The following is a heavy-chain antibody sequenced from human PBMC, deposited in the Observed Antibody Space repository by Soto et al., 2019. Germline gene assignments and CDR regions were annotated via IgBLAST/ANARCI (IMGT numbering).Heavy chain of an antibody. CDR1: GFTFTSYG. D-gene: IGHD6-6*01. Sequence: QVQLVESGGDVVQPGRSLRLSCAASGFTFTSYGMHWVRQAPGKGLEWVAVIWYDGSNKYYADSVKGRFTISRDNSKNMLYLHMNNLRAEDTAVYYCATDHSSIDYWGQGSLVTVSS. CDR2: IWYDGSNK. V-gene: IGHV3-33*01. J-gene: IGHJ4*02. CDR3: ATDHSSIDY.